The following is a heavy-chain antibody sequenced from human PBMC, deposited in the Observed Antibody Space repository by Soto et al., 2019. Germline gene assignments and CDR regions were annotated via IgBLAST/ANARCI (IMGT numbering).Heavy chain of an antibody. V-gene: IGHV1-69*06. Sequence: QVQLVQSGAEVKKPGSSVKVSCKASGGTISSYAINWVRQAPGQGLEWMGAIIPFFYAPKFAQKFQGRVTITADKSTNTAYMELSSLRSDDTAIYYCARGLSADYWGQGTLVTVSS. CDR2: IIPFFYAP. CDR1: GGTISSYA. CDR3: ARGLSADY. D-gene: IGHD3-10*01. J-gene: IGHJ4*02.